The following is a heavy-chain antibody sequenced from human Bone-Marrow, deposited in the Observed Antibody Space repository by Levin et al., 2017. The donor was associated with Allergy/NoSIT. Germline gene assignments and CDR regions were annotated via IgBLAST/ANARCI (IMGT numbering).Heavy chain of an antibody. V-gene: IGHV4-61*01. D-gene: IGHD3-22*01. CDR1: GDSVSSNSFY. Sequence: GSLRLSCSVSGDSVSSNSFYWSWIRQPPGKGLEWIGYVYYTGSVGYNPSLRSRISILADTSKNQFSLKMNDLTAADTAVYYCARTRKYYYDSTSYTRVFDIWGQGTRVTVSS. J-gene: IGHJ3*02. CDR3: ARTRKYYYDSTSYTRVFDI. CDR2: VYYTGSV.